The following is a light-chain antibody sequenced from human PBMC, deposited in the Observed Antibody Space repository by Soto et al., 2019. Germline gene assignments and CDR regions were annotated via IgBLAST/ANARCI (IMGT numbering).Light chain of an antibody. Sequence: DIQMSQSPSSLPASVRDRVTLXXRAAESISRHLNGYQQKPGRAPDXLSDSASTLQNGGPSRFTGSGSGTEFTLTITGLQLEDFATYSCQHDYRAMATFGQGTRLENK. V-gene: IGKV1-39*01. CDR3: QHDYRAMAT. J-gene: IGKJ5*01. CDR2: SAS. CDR1: ESISRH.